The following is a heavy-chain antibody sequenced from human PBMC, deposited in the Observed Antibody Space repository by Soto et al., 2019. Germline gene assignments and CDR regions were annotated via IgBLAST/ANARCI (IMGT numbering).Heavy chain of an antibody. D-gene: IGHD4-17*01. CDR1: GLTFSSYW. J-gene: IGHJ4*02. CDR2: INSAGSST. CDR3: ALSHTVTTDY. V-gene: IGHV3-74*01. Sequence: EVQLVESGGGLVQPGGSLRLSCAASGLTFSSYWMHWVRQAPGKGLVWVSRINSAGSSTSYADSVKGRFTICRDNAKNTLYLQMNSLRAEDTAVYYCALSHTVTTDYWGQGTLVTVSS.